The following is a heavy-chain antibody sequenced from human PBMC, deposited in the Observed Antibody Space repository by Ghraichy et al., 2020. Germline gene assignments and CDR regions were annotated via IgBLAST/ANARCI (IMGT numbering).Heavy chain of an antibody. J-gene: IGHJ4*02. CDR2: ISWNSGSI. D-gene: IGHD5-24*01. CDR3: AKTAGQEMATIGFDY. Sequence: GGSLRLSCAASGFTFDDYAMHWVRQAPGKGLEWVSGISWNSGSIGYADSVKGRFTISRDNAKNSLYLQMNSLRAEDTALYYCAKTAGQEMATIGFDYWGQGTLVTVSS. V-gene: IGHV3-9*01. CDR1: GFTFDDYA.